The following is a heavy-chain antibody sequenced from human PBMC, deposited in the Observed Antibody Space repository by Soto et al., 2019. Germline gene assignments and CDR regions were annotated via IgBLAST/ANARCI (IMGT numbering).Heavy chain of an antibody. V-gene: IGHV4-59*01. CDR3: AREYGEYSGYDFYYYYYYMDV. J-gene: IGHJ6*03. CDR2: IYYSGST. Sequence: SETLSLTCTVSGGSISSYYWSWIRQPPGKGLEWIGYIYYSGSTNYNPSLKSRVTISVDTSKNQFYRQLSYVTAADTAVYYCAREYGEYSGYDFYYYYYYMDVWGKGTTVTVSS. D-gene: IGHD5-12*01. CDR1: GGSISSYY.